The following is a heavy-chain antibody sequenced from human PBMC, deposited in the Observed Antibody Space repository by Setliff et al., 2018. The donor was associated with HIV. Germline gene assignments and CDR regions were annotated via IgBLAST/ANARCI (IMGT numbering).Heavy chain of an antibody. CDR1: GYSISSGYY. CDR3: SRESPHGGDYILTTYYMDV. J-gene: IGHJ6*03. D-gene: IGHD4-17*01. CDR2: IYNGGTT. V-gene: IGHV4-38-2*02. Sequence: PSETLSLTCAVSGYSISSGYYWGWIRQPPGKGLEWIGSIYNGGTTHYNPSLNSRVTISLHTSKNQFSLKLSSVTAADTDVYYCSRESPHGGDYILTTYYMDVWGKGTTVTVS.